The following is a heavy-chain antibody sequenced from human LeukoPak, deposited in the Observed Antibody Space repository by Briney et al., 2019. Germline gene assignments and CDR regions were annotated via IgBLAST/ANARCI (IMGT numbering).Heavy chain of an antibody. Sequence: ASVKVSCKASGYTFTSYGISWVRQAPGQGLEWMGWISAYNGNTNYAQKLQGRVTMTTDTSTSTAYMELRSLRSDDTAVYYCARVTAAEIYNWFDPWGQGTLVTVSS. J-gene: IGHJ5*02. CDR2: ISAYNGNT. CDR1: GYTFTSYG. CDR3: ARVTAAEIYNWFDP. D-gene: IGHD6-13*01. V-gene: IGHV1-18*01.